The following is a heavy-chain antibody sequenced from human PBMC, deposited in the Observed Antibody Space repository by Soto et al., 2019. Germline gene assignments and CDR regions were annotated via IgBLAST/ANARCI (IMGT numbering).Heavy chain of an antibody. CDR2: INHSGST. CDR3: ARELLWFGEPYFDY. V-gene: IGHV4-34*01. Sequence: SGTLPQTCAVSARIYRGYYLSGIHHPPGKGLEGIGEINHSGSTNYNPSLKSRVTISVDTSKNQFSLKLSSVTAADTAVYYCARELLWFGEPYFDYWGQGTLVTVSS. CDR1: ARIYRGYY. D-gene: IGHD3-10*01. J-gene: IGHJ4*02.